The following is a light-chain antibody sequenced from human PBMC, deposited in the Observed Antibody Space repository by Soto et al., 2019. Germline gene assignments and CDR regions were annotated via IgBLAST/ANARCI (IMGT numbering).Light chain of an antibody. V-gene: IGKV3-15*01. CDR3: QQYNKWPYT. CDR1: QHVSSN. Sequence: EIVMTQSPATLSVSPGGSATLSCRASQHVSSNLAWYRQKPGQAPTLVIYRASTRATGIPARFSVSGSGTAFTLTISSLQSEDFAVYYCQQYNKWPYTFGQGTKLEI. J-gene: IGKJ2*01. CDR2: RAS.